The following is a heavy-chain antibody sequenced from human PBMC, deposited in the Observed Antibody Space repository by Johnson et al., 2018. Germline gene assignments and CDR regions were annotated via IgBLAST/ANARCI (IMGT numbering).Heavy chain of an antibody. Sequence: EVQLLESGGGLVQPGGSLRLSCAASGFTFSSYWMSWVRQAPGKGLEWVGNIKQDESEKYDVDSVKGRFTIFRDNAKNSLYLQMNRLRAEDTAIYYCARASAGFQYWGQGTLVTVSS. J-gene: IGHJ1*01. CDR1: GFTFSSYW. CDR2: IKQDESEK. CDR3: ARASAGFQY. V-gene: IGHV3-7*04.